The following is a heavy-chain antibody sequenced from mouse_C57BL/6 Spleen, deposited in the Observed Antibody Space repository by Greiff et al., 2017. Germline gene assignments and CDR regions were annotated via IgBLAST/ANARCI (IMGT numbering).Heavy chain of an antibody. CDR3: AREGDYPYFYV. CDR2: ISSGSSTI. Sequence: EVKVVESGGGLVKPGGSLKLSCAASGFTFSDYGMHCVRQAPEKGLDWVAYISSGSSTIYYADTVKGRVTITRDNAKNTLFLQMTSLRSEDTAMYYCAREGDYPYFYVWGTGTTVTVSS. D-gene: IGHD5-5*01. CDR1: GFTFSDYG. J-gene: IGHJ1*03. V-gene: IGHV5-17*01.